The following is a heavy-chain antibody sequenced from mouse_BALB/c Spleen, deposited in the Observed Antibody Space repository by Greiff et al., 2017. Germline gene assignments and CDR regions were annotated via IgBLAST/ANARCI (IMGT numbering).Heavy chain of an antibody. CDR1: GFTFSSYA. CDR3: ASHRYDGYYYAMDY. V-gene: IGHV5-9-3*01. D-gene: IGHD2-14*01. CDR2: ISSGGSYT. Sequence: EVNVVESGGGLVKPGGSLKLSCAASGFTFSSYAMSWVRQTPEKRLEWVATISSGGSYTYYPDSVKGRFTISRDNAKNTLYLQMSSLRSEDTAMYYCASHRYDGYYYAMDYWGQGTSVTVSS. J-gene: IGHJ4*01.